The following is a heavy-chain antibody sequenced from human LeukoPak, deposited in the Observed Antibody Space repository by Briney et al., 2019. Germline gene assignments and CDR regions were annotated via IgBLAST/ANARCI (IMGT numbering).Heavy chain of an antibody. D-gene: IGHD1-7*01. CDR2: ISSSGSTI. Sequence: LSLTCAVYGGSFSDYYMSWIRQAPGKGLEWVSYISSSGSTIYYADSVKGRFTISRDNAKNSLYLQMNSLRAEDTAVYYCARVVWNYGAAAFDIWGQGTMVTVSS. V-gene: IGHV3-11*01. CDR1: GGSFSDYY. J-gene: IGHJ3*02. CDR3: ARVVWNYGAAAFDI.